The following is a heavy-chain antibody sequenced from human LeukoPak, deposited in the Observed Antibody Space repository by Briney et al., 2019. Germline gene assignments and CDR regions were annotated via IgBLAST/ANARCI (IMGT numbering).Heavy chain of an antibody. Sequence: ASVKVSCKASGYTFTSYYMHWVRQATGQGPEWMGWMNPHSGNTGYAQKFQGRVTMTRNTSINTAYMELSSLRSEDTAVYYCASSMPKRGYSNSPDDNWFDPWGQGTLVTVSS. CDR1: GYTFTSYY. CDR3: ASSMPKRGYSNSPDDNWFDP. D-gene: IGHD4-11*01. CDR2: MNPHSGNT. J-gene: IGHJ5*02. V-gene: IGHV1-8*02.